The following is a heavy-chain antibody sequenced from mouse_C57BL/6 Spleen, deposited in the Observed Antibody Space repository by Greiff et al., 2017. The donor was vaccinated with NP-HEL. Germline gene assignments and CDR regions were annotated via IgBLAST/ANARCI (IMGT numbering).Heavy chain of an antibody. Sequence: EVMLVESGGGLVQPGGSLKLSCAASGFTFSDYYMYWVRQTPEKRLEWVAYISNGGGSPYYPDTVKGRFTISRDNAKNTLYLQMSRLKSEDTAMYYCARPGSSYYFDVWGTGTTVTVSS. CDR1: GFTFSDYY. J-gene: IGHJ1*03. CDR3: ARPGSSYYFDV. CDR2: ISNGGGSP. V-gene: IGHV5-12*01. D-gene: IGHD1-1*01.